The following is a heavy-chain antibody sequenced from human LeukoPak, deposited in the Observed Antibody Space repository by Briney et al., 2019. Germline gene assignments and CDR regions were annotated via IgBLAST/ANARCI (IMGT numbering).Heavy chain of an antibody. CDR2: ISSSSSYI. Sequence: GGSLRLSCAASGFTFSSYSMSWVRQAPGKGLEWVSSISSSSSYIYYADSVKGRFTISRDNAKNSLYLQMNSLRAEDTAVYYCATSGYSSSWGAFDIWGQGTMVTVSS. D-gene: IGHD6-13*01. CDR1: GFTFSSYS. CDR3: ATSGYSSSWGAFDI. V-gene: IGHV3-21*01. J-gene: IGHJ3*02.